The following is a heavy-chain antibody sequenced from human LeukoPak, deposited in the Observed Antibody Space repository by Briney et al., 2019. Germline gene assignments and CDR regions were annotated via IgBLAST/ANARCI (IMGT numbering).Heavy chain of an antibody. J-gene: IGHJ3*01. Sequence: PGGSLRLSCAASGFIFTDYYMSWIRQAPGTGLEWVSYISGSRSTTYYADSVKGRFTISRDNVKNSLFLQMDSLRAEDTALYFCARVYYNSLGYAFDVWGQGTMVSVTS. D-gene: IGHD3-22*01. CDR1: GFIFTDYY. V-gene: IGHV3-11*04. CDR3: ARVYYNSLGYAFDV. CDR2: ISGSRSTT.